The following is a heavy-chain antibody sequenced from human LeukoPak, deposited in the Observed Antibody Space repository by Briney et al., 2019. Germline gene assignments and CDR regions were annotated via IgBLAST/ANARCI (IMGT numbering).Heavy chain of an antibody. V-gene: IGHV4-39*01. D-gene: IGHD3-10*01. CDR1: GGSISSSSYY. CDR3: ARGRYGSSQNWFDP. Sequence: SETLSLTCTVSGGSISSSSYYWGWIRQPPGKGLEWIGSIYYSGSTYYNPSLKSRVTISVDTSKNQFSLKLSSVTAADTAVYYCARGRYGSSQNWFDPWGQGTLVTVSS. J-gene: IGHJ5*02. CDR2: IYYSGST.